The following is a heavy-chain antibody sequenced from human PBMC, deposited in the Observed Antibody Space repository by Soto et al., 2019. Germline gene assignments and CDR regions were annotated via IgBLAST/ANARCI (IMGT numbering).Heavy chain of an antibody. CDR2: INPNSGGT. Sequence: ASVKVSCKASGYTFTGYYMHWVRQAPGQGLEWMGWINPNSGGTNYAQKFQGRVTMTRDTFISTAYMELSRLRSDDTAVYYCARGGYSYGFEYDYWGQGTLVTVSS. CDR3: ARGGYSYGFEYDY. V-gene: IGHV1-2*02. D-gene: IGHD5-18*01. CDR1: GYTFTGYY. J-gene: IGHJ4*02.